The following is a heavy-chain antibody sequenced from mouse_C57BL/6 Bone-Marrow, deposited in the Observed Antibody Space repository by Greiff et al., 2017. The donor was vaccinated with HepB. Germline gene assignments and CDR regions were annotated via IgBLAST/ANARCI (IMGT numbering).Heavy chain of an antibody. V-gene: IGHV1-64*01. CDR2: IHPNSGST. CDR3: ARDQGYYYGSPYFDY. D-gene: IGHD1-1*01. CDR1: GYTFTSYW. J-gene: IGHJ2*01. Sequence: QVQLQQPGAELVKPGASVKLSCKASGYTFTSYWMHWVKQRPGQGLEWIGMIHPNSGSTNYNEKFKSKATLTVDKSSSTAYMQLSSLTSEDSAVYLCARDQGYYYGSPYFDYWGQGTTLTVSS.